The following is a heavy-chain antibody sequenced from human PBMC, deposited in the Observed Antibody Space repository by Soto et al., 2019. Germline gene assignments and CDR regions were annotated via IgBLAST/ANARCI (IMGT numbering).Heavy chain of an antibody. V-gene: IGHV3-9*01. D-gene: IGHD6-19*01. CDR2: ISWNSGSI. CDR1: GFTCDDYA. J-gene: IGHJ4*02. Sequence: EVQLVESGGGLVQPGRSLRLSCAASGFTCDDYAMHWVRQAPGKGLEWVSGISWNSGSIGYADSVKGRFTTSRDNAKNSLYLQMNSLRAEDTALYYCAIHIDSSGWYFDYWGQGTLVTVSS. CDR3: AIHIDSSGWYFDY.